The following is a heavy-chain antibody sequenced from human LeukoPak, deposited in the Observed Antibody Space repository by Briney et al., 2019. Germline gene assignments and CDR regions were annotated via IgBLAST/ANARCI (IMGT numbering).Heavy chain of an antibody. J-gene: IGHJ4*02. V-gene: IGHV3-7*01. CDR2: IKEDGSEK. D-gene: IGHD6-13*01. Sequence: GGSLSLSCAASGFTFSNYWMSWVRQAPGKGLECVANIKEDGSEKYYVDSVKGRFTISRDNARNSLYLQMNSLRAEDTAVYYCASGRQLGYWGQGTLVTVSS. CDR1: GFTFSNYW. CDR3: ASGRQLGY.